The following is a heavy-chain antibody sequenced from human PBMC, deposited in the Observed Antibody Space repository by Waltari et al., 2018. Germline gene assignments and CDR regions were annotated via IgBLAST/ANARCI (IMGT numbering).Heavy chain of an antibody. CDR3: ARGVYYYDSSGYYYYYYGMDV. CDR2: MNPNSGNT. D-gene: IGHD3-22*01. V-gene: IGHV1-8*02. J-gene: IGHJ6*02. Sequence: QVQLVQSGAEVKTPGASVKVACQASGDTFHRYDIYLVRAAPQHRPEWMGWMNPNSGNTGYAQKFQGRGTMTRNTSISTAYMELSSLRSEDTAVYYCARGVYYYDSSGYYYYYYGMDVWGQGTTVTVSS. CDR1: GDTFHRYD.